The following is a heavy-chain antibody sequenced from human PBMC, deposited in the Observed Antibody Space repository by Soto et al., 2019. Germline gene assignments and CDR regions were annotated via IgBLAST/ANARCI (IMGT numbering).Heavy chain of an antibody. CDR1: GFTFSSYA. CDR2: ISGSGGST. D-gene: IGHD3-3*01. CDR3: AKGNHFWSGYYKRLDY. V-gene: IGHV3-23*01. J-gene: IGHJ4*02. Sequence: GGSLRLSCAASGFTFSSYAMSWVRQAPGKGLEWVSAISGSGGSTYYADSVKGRFTISRDNSKNTLYLQMNSLRAEDTAVYYCAKGNHFWSGYYKRLDYWGQGTLVTVSS.